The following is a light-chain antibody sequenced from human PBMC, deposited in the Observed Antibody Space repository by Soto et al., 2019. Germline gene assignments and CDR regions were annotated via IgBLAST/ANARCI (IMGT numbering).Light chain of an antibody. CDR1: QSISSN. CDR2: GAS. V-gene: IGKV3-15*01. Sequence: EIVMTQSPATLSVSPGERATLSCRASQSISSNLAWYKQKPGQAPRLLIYGASTRAIGIPARFSGSGSGTEFTLTISSLQSEEFAVYYCQQYHNWLSFGGGTNVEIK. CDR3: QQYHNWLS. J-gene: IGKJ4*01.